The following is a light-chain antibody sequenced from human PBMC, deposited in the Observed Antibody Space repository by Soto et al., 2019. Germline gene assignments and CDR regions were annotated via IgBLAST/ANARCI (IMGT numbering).Light chain of an antibody. V-gene: IGKV3D-20*02. CDR2: DAS. CDR3: QQRSNWPLT. CDR1: QSVSSSY. J-gene: IGKJ4*01. Sequence: ESVLTQSPVTLSLSPGERATLSCRASQSVSSSYLAWYQQKPGQAPRLLIYDASNRATGIPARFSGSGSGTDFTLTISSLEPEDFAVYYCQQRSNWPLTFGGGTRWIS.